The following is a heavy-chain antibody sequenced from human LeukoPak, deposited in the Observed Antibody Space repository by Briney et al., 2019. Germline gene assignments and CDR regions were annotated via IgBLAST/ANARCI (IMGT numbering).Heavy chain of an antibody. CDR2: IWYDGSNK. D-gene: IGHD6-19*01. J-gene: IGHJ4*02. CDR1: GFTFSSYG. CDR3: ARERGKGWLVFDY. V-gene: IGHV3-33*01. Sequence: QTGGSLRLSCAASGFTFSSYGMHWVRQAPGKGLEWVAVIWYDGSNKYYADSVKGRFTISRDNSKNTLYLQMNSLRAEDTAVYYCARERGKGWLVFDYWGQGPLVTVSS.